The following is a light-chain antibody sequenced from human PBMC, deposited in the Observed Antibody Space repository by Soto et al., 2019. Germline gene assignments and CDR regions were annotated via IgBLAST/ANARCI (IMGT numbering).Light chain of an antibody. Sequence: IMFTQSTTALSLSTRERATLSCRASQSVSSYLAWYQQKPGQAPRLLTYGASNRATGVPARFSGSGPGTEFTLTISSLQSEDFAVYYCQQYNIWPLTFGGGTQVEIK. CDR3: QQYNIWPLT. J-gene: IGKJ4*01. CDR2: GAS. CDR1: QSVSSY. V-gene: IGKV3-15*01.